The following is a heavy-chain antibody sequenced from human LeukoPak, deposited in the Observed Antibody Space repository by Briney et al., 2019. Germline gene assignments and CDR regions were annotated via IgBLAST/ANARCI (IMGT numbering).Heavy chain of an antibody. CDR1: GFTFSSYW. V-gene: IGHV3-74*01. J-gene: IGHJ4*02. D-gene: IGHD6-19*01. CDR2: INSDGSST. CDR3: ARLDSSGSFDY. Sequence: AGGPLRLSCAASGFTFSSYWNHWVRQAPGKGLVWVSRINSDGSSTSYADSVKGRFTISRDNAKNTLYLQMNSLRAEDTAVYYCARLDSSGSFDYWGQGTLVTVSS.